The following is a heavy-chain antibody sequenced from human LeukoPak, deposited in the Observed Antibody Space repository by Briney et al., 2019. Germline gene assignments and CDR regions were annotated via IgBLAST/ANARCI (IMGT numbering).Heavy chain of an antibody. D-gene: IGHD6-19*01. CDR1: GDSISSSSYY. CDR3: ASVQRMYSSGWPFDY. Sequence: SETLSLTCTVSGDSISSSSYYWGWIRQPPGKGLEWIGSIYYSGSTYYNPSLKSRVTMSVDTSKNQFSLKLSSVTAADTAVYYCASVQRMYSSGWPFDYWGQGTLVTVSS. CDR2: IYYSGST. V-gene: IGHV4-39*07. J-gene: IGHJ4*02.